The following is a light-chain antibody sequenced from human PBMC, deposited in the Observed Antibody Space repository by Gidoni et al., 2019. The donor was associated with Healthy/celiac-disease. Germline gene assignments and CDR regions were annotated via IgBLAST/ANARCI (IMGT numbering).Light chain of an antibody. J-gene: IGKJ4*01. CDR3: QQSYSTPLT. V-gene: IGKV1-39*01. CDR1: QSISSY. Sequence: DIQLTPSPSSLSASVGDSVTITCRASQSISSYLNWYHQKPGKAPKLLIYAASRLQSGVPSRFSGSGSGTDFTLTISSLQPEDFATYYCQQSYSTPLTCGGGTKVEIK. CDR2: AAS.